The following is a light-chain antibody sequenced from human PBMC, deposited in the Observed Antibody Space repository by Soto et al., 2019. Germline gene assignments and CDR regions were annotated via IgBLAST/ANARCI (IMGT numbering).Light chain of an antibody. CDR2: GNT. Sequence: QSVLTQPPSVSAAPGQKVTISCSGTSSNIGSNYVSWYQHLPGTAPKLLIHGNTNRPSGVPDRFSGSRSGLAITGLQAEDEADYYCQSYDSSLSGYVFGTGTKVTVL. J-gene: IGLJ1*01. V-gene: IGLV1-40*01. CDR1: SSNIGSNY. CDR3: QSYDSSLSGYV.